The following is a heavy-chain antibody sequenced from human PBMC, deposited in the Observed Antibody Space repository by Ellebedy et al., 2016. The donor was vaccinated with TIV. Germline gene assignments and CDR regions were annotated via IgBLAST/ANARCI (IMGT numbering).Heavy chain of an antibody. D-gene: IGHD2-15*01. CDR2: IYYSGST. V-gene: IGHV4-39*07. J-gene: IGHJ5*02. CDR1: GGSISSSSYY. Sequence: SETLSLTXTVSGGSISSSSYYWGWIRQPPGKGLEWIGSIYYSGSTNYNPSLKSRVTISVDTSKNQFSLKLSSVTAADTAVYYCARGRDVVVVAATDNGGGMFFDPWGQGTLVTVSS. CDR3: ARGRDVVVVAATDNGGGMFFDP.